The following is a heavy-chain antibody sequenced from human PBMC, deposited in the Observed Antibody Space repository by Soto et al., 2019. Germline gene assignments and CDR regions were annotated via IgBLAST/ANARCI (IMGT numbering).Heavy chain of an antibody. CDR3: ARADMTTGLDY. D-gene: IGHD1-1*01. CDR1: GFTVSSNY. V-gene: IGHV3-53*01. CDR2: IYSGGST. Sequence: EVQLVESGGGLIQPGGSLRLSCAASGFTVSSNYMSWVRQAPGKGLEWVSVIYSGGSTYYADSVKGRFTISRDNSKNTLYLQMNSLRAGGTAVYYCARADMTTGLDYWGQGTLVTVSS. J-gene: IGHJ4*02.